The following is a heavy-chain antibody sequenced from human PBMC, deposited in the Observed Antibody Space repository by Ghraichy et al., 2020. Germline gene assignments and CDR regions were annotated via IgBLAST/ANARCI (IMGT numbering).Heavy chain of an antibody. J-gene: IGHJ3*02. D-gene: IGHD7-27*01. CDR3: ARVNGGIGGPFDM. CDR1: GFTLSNFW. Sequence: GGSLRLSCAASGFTLSNFWMGWVRQAPGQGLECVASIKQDGSNKRYVDSVEGRFTISRDNAKNSLYLQMNSLRAEDMAVYYCARVNGGIGGPFDMWGQGTMVSVSS. V-gene: IGHV3-7*01. CDR2: IKQDGSNK.